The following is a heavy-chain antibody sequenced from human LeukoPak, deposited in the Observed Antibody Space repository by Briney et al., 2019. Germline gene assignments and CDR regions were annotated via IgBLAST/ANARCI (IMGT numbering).Heavy chain of an antibody. Sequence: ASVKVSCKASGYTFTGYYMHWVRQAPGQGLEWMGRINPNSGGTNYAQKFQGRVTMTRDTSISTAYMELSRLRSDDTAVYYCALVVVPAAPFDYWGQGTLVTVSS. D-gene: IGHD2-2*01. CDR1: GYTFTGYY. CDR3: ALVVVPAAPFDY. V-gene: IGHV1-2*06. CDR2: INPNSGGT. J-gene: IGHJ4*02.